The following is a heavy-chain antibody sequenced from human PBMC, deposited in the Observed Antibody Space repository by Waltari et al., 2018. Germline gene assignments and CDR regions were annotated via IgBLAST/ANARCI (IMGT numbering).Heavy chain of an antibody. CDR1: GYSISSGYY. CDR3: ARQDGDSGGRYYYYGMDV. J-gene: IGHJ6*02. D-gene: IGHD3-10*01. CDR2: IYHSGST. Sequence: QVQLQESGPGLVKPSETLSLTCAVSGYSISSGYYWGWIRQPPGKGLEWIGSIYHSGSTYYNPSLKSRVTISVDTSKNQFSLKLSSVTAADTAVYYCARQDGDSGGRYYYYGMDVWGQGTTVTVSS. V-gene: IGHV4-38-2*01.